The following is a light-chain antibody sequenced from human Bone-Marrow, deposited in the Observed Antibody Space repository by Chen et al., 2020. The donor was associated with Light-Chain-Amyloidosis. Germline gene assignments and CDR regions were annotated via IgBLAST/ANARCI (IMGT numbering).Light chain of an antibody. Sequence: DIQMTQSPSTLSASVGDRVTITCRASQSISSWLAWYQQKPGKAPKLLFYKASSLESGVPSRFSGSGSGTEFTLTISSLQPDDFATYYCQQYNSYSPITFGQGTRLEIK. J-gene: IGKJ5*01. CDR1: QSISSW. V-gene: IGKV1-5*03. CDR2: KAS. CDR3: QQYNSYSPIT.